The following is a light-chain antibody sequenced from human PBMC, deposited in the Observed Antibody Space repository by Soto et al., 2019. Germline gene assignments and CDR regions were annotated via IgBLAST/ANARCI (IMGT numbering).Light chain of an antibody. CDR2: DVS. CDR3: CSYAGSYIYV. J-gene: IGLJ1*01. Sequence: QSALTQPRSVSGSPGQSVTISCTGTSSDVGGYNYVSWYQQHPGKAPKLIIYDVSKRPSGVPDRFSGYKSGNTASLTISGLQAEYEADYYCCSYAGSYIYVFGTGTKVTVL. V-gene: IGLV2-11*01. CDR1: SSDVGGYNY.